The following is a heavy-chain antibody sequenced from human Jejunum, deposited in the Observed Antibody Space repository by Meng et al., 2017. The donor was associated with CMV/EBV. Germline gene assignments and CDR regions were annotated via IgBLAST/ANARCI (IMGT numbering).Heavy chain of an antibody. CDR3: ARVGGYCSTTSHPCMDV. CDR1: YTFTNYG. V-gene: IGHV1-18*01. J-gene: IGHJ6*02. D-gene: IGHD2-2*01. Sequence: YTFTNYGVSWVRQAPGQGLGWMGWISAYNGDIEYAQNFQGRVTMTADTSTSTAYMELRSLRSDDTAVYYCARVGGYCSTTSHPCMDVWGQGTTVTVSS. CDR2: ISAYNGDI.